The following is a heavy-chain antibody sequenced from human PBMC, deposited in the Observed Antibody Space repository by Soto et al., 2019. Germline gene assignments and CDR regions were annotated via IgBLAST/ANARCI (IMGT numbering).Heavy chain of an antibody. CDR2: IWYDGSNK. J-gene: IGHJ4*02. D-gene: IGHD5-12*01. Sequence: GGSLGLSCAAAGFTFSSYGMHWVRQAPGKGVEWVGVIWYDGSNKYYADSVKGRFTISRDNSKNTLYLQMNSLRAEDTAVFYWARDRDGYNPGLDYWGQGTLVTVSS. V-gene: IGHV3-33*01. CDR1: GFTFSSYG. CDR3: ARDRDGYNPGLDY.